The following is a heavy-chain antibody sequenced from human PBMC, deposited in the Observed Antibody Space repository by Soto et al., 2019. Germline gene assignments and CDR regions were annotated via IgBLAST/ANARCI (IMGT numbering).Heavy chain of an antibody. CDR3: VKDHPSLEV. CDR1: GFTFSDYS. V-gene: IGHV3-64D*06. CDR2: INRDGTFT. Sequence: GGSLRLSCSASGFTFSDYSMHWVRQSPGKGLEHFSLINRDGTFTFYADSVKGRFTIARDNSKNTLYLQMNSLGGDDTAVYYCVKDHPSLEVWGQGTTVTVSS. D-gene: IGHD3-10*01. J-gene: IGHJ6*02.